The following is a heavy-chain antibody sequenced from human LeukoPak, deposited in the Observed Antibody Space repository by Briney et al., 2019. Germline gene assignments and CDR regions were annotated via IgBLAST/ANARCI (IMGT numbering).Heavy chain of an antibody. CDR1: GFTFSTFA. J-gene: IGHJ4*02. CDR3: AKYYTQDSLYDIDY. CDR2: IFGNAART. V-gene: IGHV3-23*01. Sequence: PGGSLRLSCAASGFTFSTFAMNCIRQDPGKGLEWISGIFGNAARTYYADSVKGRFTISRDNSKNILYLQMNSLRVEDTARYYCAKYYTQDSLYDIDYWGQGTQVTVSS. D-gene: IGHD3-3*01.